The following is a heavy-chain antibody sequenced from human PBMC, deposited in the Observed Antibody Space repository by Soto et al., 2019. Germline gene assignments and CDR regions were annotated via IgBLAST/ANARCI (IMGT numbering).Heavy chain of an antibody. D-gene: IGHD6-19*01. CDR2: VSYSGST. CDR1: GGAINGDY. Sequence: PSETLSLTCSLSGGAINGDYWSWIRQPPGKGLEWIGFVSYSGSTDYHPSLKSRVTISIDTSKNQFSLKMISVTAADTAVYYGARHGSDSGWFFFDPWGQGARVTVSS. V-gene: IGHV4-59*08. J-gene: IGHJ5*02. CDR3: ARHGSDSGWFFFDP.